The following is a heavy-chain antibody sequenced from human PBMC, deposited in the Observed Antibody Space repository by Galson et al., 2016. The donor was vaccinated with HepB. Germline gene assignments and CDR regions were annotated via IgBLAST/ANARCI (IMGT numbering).Heavy chain of an antibody. CDR2: VRRKNENYAT. J-gene: IGHJ6*02. CDR3: LRPGIWDGMDV. V-gene: IGHV3-73*01. D-gene: IGHD2-15*01. CDR1: GFTFSGSV. Sequence: SLRLSCAVSGFTFSGSVMHWVRQASGKGLEWLGRVRRKNENYATEYAASVSGRFTISRDDSKNTAYLQMNSLKTEDTAVYYCLRPGIWDGMDVWGQGTTVTVS.